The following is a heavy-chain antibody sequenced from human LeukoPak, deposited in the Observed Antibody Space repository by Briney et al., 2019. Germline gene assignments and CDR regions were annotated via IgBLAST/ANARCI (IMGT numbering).Heavy chain of an antibody. V-gene: IGHV1-46*01. J-gene: IGHJ3*02. CDR1: GYTFTSYY. D-gene: IGHD6-25*01. Sequence: GASVKVSCKASGYTFTSYYLHWVRHAPGQGLEWMGIIHPTVGDTTYAQKFQGRVTMTRDMSTGTVYMDLSSLRSEGTAVYYCARYGFSSVWQGGWHAFDIWGQGTTVTVSS. CDR3: ARYGFSSVWQGGWHAFDI. CDR2: IHPTVGDT.